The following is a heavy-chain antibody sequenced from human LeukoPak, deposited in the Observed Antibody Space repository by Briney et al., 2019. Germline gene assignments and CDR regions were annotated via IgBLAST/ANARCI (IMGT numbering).Heavy chain of an antibody. CDR1: GFTFSSYA. D-gene: IGHD3-16*01. CDR2: ISGSGGST. J-gene: IGHJ4*02. CDR3: AKATVGYYIDY. V-gene: IGHV3-23*01. Sequence: GGSLRLSCAASGFTFSSYAMSWVRQAPGKGLEWVSGISGSGGSTYYADSVKGRFTISRDNYKNTLYLQMDSLRAEDTAIYYCAKATVGYYIDYWGQGTLVTVSS.